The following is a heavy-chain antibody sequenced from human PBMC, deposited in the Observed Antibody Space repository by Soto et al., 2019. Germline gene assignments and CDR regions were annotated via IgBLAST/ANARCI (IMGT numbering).Heavy chain of an antibody. CDR3: AGGMAGLDV. Sequence: EVQLVESGGGLVQPGGSLRLSCAASGLSFNIYWMHWVRQVPGKGLVWLARINSDGSHTIYVDYVKGRFTISRDNAKSTVFLQMDSLRDEDTGVYYCAGGMAGLDVWGQGTTVTVSS. CDR2: INSDGSHT. J-gene: IGHJ6*02. CDR1: GLSFNIYW. V-gene: IGHV3-74*01.